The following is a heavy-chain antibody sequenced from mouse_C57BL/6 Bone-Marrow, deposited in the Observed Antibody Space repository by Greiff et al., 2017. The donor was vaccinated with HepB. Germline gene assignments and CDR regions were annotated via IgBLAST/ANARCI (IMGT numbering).Heavy chain of an antibody. CDR1: GFTFSDYY. J-gene: IGHJ4*01. CDR3: ARRYDYDEEN. D-gene: IGHD2-4*01. CDR2: ISNGGGST. V-gene: IGHV5-12*01. Sequence: DVKLVESGGGLVQPGGSLKLSCAASGFTFSDYYMYWVRQTPEKRLEWVAYISNGGGSTYYPDTVKGRFTISRDNAKNTLYLQMSRLKSEDTAMYYCARRYDYDEENWGQGTSVTVSS.